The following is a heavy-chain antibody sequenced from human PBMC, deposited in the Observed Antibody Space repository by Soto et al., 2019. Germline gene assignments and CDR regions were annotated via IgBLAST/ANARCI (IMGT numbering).Heavy chain of an antibody. CDR3: ARHVAGLSLYYFDQ. Sequence: QLQESGPGLVRPSATLSLTCTVSGASIRSNAFYWGWIRQAPGKGLQWIGSVYHSGSTDYHSSLMSRVSMSVVTSMNQFSLNLRSVTAADTAVYYCARHVAGLSLYYFDQWGQGILVAVSS. CDR1: GASIRSNAFY. D-gene: IGHD6-13*01. V-gene: IGHV4-39*01. J-gene: IGHJ4*02. CDR2: VYHSGST.